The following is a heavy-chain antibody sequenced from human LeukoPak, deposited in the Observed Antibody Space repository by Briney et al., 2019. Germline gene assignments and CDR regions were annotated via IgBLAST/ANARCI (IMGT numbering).Heavy chain of an antibody. V-gene: IGHV4-59*01. J-gene: IGHJ3*02. CDR3: ARYQKGGGAFDI. D-gene: IGHD2-2*01. CDR2: INYSGST. Sequence: PSETLSLSCTVSGGSISSYYWSWIRQPPGKGLEWIGCINYSGSTNYSPSLKSRVTISVDTSKNQFSLTLSSVTAAGTAVYYCARYQKGGGAFDIWGQGAMVTVSS. CDR1: GGSISSYY.